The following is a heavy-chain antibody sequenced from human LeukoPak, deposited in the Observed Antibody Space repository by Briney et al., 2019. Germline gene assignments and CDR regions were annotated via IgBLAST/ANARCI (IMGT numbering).Heavy chain of an antibody. D-gene: IGHD3-22*01. CDR2: INHSGST. CDR3: ARGRITMIVVTDAFDI. Sequence: GSLRLSCAASGFTFSSYAMSWVRQPPGKGLEWIGEINHSGSTNYNPSLKSRVTISVDTSKNQFSLKLSSVTAADTAVYYCARGRITMIVVTDAFDIWGQGTMVTVSS. J-gene: IGHJ3*02. CDR1: GFTFSSYA. V-gene: IGHV4-34*01.